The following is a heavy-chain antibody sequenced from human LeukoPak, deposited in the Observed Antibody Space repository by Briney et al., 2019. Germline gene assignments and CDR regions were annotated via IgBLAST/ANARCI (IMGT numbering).Heavy chain of an antibody. CDR3: AKHSQKSLPNLWYSSGWYVDY. D-gene: IGHD6-19*01. CDR2: ISGSGGST. J-gene: IGHJ4*02. Sequence: PGGSLRLSCAASGFTFSSYAMSWVRQAPGKGLEWVSAISGSGGSTYYADSVKGRFTISRDNSKNTLYLQMNSLRAEDTAVYYCAKHSQKSLPNLWYSSGWYVDYWGQGTLVTVSS. CDR1: GFTFSSYA. V-gene: IGHV3-23*01.